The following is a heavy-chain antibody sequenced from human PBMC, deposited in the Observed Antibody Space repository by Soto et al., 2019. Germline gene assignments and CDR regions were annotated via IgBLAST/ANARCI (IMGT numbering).Heavy chain of an antibody. CDR3: ARIVVGVTVDL. CDR2: ISHTGDT. D-gene: IGHD1-26*01. CDR1: DASVWSDSYF. Sequence: SETLSLTCTVSDASVWSDSYFWTWIRQPPGKGLEWIAYISHTGDTNYNPSLKSRVTISIDMSRNQFSLTVTSVTAADTAVYFCARIVVGVTVDLWGQGSLVTVSS. V-gene: IGHV4-61*01. J-gene: IGHJ4*02.